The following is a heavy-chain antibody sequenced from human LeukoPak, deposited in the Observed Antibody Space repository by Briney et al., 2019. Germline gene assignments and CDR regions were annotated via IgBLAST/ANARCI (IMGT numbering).Heavy chain of an antibody. CDR2: FIPIFGTA. D-gene: IGHD4-11*01. CDR1: EGTFNNYA. Sequence: EASVNVSCKTPEGTFNNYAITWVRQAPGQGPEWMGVFIPIFGTANYAQKFQGRVTITADKSTSTAYMELSSLRSEDTAVYYCARITTDDAFDIRGQGTMVTVSS. V-gene: IGHV1-69*06. J-gene: IGHJ3*02. CDR3: ARITTDDAFDI.